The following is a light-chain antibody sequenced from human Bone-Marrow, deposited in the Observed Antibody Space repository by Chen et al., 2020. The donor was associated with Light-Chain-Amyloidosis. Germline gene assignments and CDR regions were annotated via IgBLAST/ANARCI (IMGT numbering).Light chain of an antibody. Sequence: SSVLTQPSSVSVAPGQTATIACGGNNIGYTSVHWYQQTPGPAPLLVVYEDSDRPSGIPERLSGTNSGNTATLTISRVEAGDEADYYCQVWDRSSDRPVFGGGTKLTVL. CDR3: QVWDRSSDRPV. CDR1: NIGYTS. V-gene: IGLV3-21*02. CDR2: EDS. J-gene: IGLJ3*02.